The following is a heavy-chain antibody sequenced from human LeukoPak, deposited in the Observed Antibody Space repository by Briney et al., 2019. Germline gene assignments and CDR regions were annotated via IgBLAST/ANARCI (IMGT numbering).Heavy chain of an antibody. D-gene: IGHD4-23*01. CDR3: ARGVMAAGGNDFDY. V-gene: IGHV4-4*07. CDR2: ISSSGST. CDR1: GDSISYFY. J-gene: IGHJ4*02. Sequence: SETLSLTCSVSGDSISYFYWSWIRQAAGKGLEWIGRISSSGSTDYNASLKSRVTMSVDTSKNQLSLKVISVTAADTAVYYCARGVMAAGGNDFDYRGQGTLVTVSS.